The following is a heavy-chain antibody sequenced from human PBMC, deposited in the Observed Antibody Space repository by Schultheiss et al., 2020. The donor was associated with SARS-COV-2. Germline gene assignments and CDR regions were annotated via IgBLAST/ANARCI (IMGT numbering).Heavy chain of an antibody. J-gene: IGHJ3*02. V-gene: IGHV3-33*05. CDR2: ISYDGSNK. CDR1: GFTFSSYG. CDR3: ARVMGLDAFDI. Sequence: GGSLRLSCAASGFTFSSYGMHWVRQAPGKGLEWVEVISYDGSNKYYADSVKGRFTISRDNAKNSLYLQMNSLRAEDTAVYYCARVMGLDAFDIWGQGTMVTVSS. D-gene: IGHD3-10*01.